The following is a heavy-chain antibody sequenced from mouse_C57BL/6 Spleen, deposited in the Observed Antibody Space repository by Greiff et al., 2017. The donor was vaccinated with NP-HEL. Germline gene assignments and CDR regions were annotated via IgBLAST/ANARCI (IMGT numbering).Heavy chain of an antibody. CDR3: ARDRHYAMDY. CDR1: GFTFSSYA. J-gene: IGHJ4*01. CDR2: ISDGGSYT. Sequence: EVKLMESGGGLVKPGGSLKLSCAASGFTFSSYAMSWVRQTPEKRLEWVATISDGGSYTYYPDNLKGRFTISRDNAKNNLYLQMSHLKSEDTAMYYCARDRHYAMDYWGQGTSVTVSS. V-gene: IGHV5-4*03.